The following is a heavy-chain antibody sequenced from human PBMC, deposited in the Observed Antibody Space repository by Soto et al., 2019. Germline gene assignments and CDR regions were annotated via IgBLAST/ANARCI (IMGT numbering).Heavy chain of an antibody. CDR2: IIPTFGTA. CDR3: ASGPLGYCSGGSCPALAY. CDR1: GGTFSSYA. V-gene: IGHV1-69*13. Sequence: SVKVSCKASGGTFSSYAISWVRQAPGQGLEWMGGIIPTFGTANYAQKFQGRVTITADESTSTAYMELSSLRSEDTAVYYFASGPLGYCSGGSCPALAYWGQGTLVTVSS. D-gene: IGHD2-15*01. J-gene: IGHJ4*02.